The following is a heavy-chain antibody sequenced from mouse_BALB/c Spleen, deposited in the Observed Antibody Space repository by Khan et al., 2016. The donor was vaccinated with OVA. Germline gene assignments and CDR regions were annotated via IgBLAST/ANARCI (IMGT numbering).Heavy chain of an antibody. J-gene: IGHJ3*01. CDR3: ARRGYDEAWFAY. Sequence: EVELVESGGDLVKPGGSLKLSCAASGFTFSNYDMSWVRQTPDKRLEWVATISSAGSYTYYSDSVKGRFTISRDNAKNTLNLQMSSLQSEETAMYYCARRGYDEAWFAYWGQGTLVTVSA. D-gene: IGHD2-2*01. V-gene: IGHV5-6*01. CDR1: GFTFSNYD. CDR2: ISSAGSYT.